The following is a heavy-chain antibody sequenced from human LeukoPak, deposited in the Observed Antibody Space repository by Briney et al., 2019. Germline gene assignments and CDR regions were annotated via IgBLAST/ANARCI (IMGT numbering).Heavy chain of an antibody. V-gene: IGHV3-53*01. CDR2: IYSGGST. J-gene: IGHJ6*03. CDR1: GFTVSSNY. D-gene: IGHD2-2*01. Sequence: PGGSLRLSCAASGFTVSSNYMSWVRQAPGKGLEWFSVIYSGGSTYYADSVKGRFTISRDNSKNTLYLQMNSLRAEDTAVYYCARDARDIVVVPAAPYYYYYYMDVWGKGTTVTVSS. CDR3: ARDARDIVVVPAAPYYYYYYMDV.